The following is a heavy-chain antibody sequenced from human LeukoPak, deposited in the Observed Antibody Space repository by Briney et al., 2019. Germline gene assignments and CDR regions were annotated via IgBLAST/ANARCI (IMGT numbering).Heavy chain of an antibody. D-gene: IGHD3-22*01. J-gene: IGHJ3*02. CDR2: INTNSGGT. V-gene: IGHV1-2*02. CDR1: GYTFTGYY. Sequence: ASVKVSCKASGYTFTGYYMHWVRQAPGQGLEWMGWINTNSGGTNYAQKFQGRVTMTRDTSISTAYMELSSLRFDDTAVYYCARVCYYDSSDYYGDAFDIWGQGTMVTVSS. CDR3: ARVCYYDSSDYYGDAFDI.